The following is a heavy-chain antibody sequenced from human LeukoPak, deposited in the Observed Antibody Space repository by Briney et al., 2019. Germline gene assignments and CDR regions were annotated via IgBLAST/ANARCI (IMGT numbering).Heavy chain of an antibody. CDR1: GGSISSYY. CDR2: IYYSGST. D-gene: IGHD4-17*01. V-gene: IGHV4-59*01. J-gene: IGHJ6*03. CDR3: ARSTETTYMDV. Sequence: SETLSLTCTVSGGSISSYYWSWIRQPPGKGLEWIGYIYYSGSTNYNPSLKSRVTISVDTSKNQFSLKLSSVTAADTAVDYCARSTETTYMDVWGKGTTVTISS.